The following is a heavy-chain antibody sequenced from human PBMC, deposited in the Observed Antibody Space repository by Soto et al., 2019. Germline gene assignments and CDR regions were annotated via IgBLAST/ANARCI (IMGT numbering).Heavy chain of an antibody. CDR1: EFTFRSYW. V-gene: IGHV3-74*01. CDR2: ISGDGSST. CDR3: ADPPLSLS. J-gene: IGHJ4*02. Sequence: EVQLVDSGGGLVQPGGSLRLSCAASEFTFRSYWMHWVRQSPGKGLVWVSRISGDGSSTSYADSVKGRFTISRDNAKNTLYLQMNSLRAEDTAVYYCADPPLSLSWGQGTLVTVSS.